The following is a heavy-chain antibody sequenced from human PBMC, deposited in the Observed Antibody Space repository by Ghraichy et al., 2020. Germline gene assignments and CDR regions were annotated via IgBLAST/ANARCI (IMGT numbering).Heavy chain of an antibody. J-gene: IGHJ4*02. D-gene: IGHD6-13*01. Sequence: GGSLRLSCAASGFTFSDYYMSWLRQVPGKGLQWVSYISGGGTSVSYADSVRGRFTVSRDNAKSSLYMQMNSLRTEDAAVYFCARVGGTAAAGTCDYWGLGPLVTV. V-gene: IGHV3-11*01. CDR1: GFTFSDYY. CDR3: ARVGGTAAAGTCDY. CDR2: ISGGGTSV.